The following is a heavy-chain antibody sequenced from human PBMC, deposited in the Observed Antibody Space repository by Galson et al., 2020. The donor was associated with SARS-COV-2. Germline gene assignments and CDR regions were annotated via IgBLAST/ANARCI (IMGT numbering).Heavy chain of an antibody. V-gene: IGHV4-61*02. CDR3: ARDLVPAPYTGGFYYFDS. CDR1: GGSITSGNYY. Sequence: SETLSLTCTVSGGSITSGNYYWSWIRQPAGKGLEWIGRISTTGSANYNPSLKSRVSIFLDMSQNQISLQLTSVTAADTAIYYCARDLVPAPYTGGFYYFDSWGQGTLVTVSS. D-gene: IGHD6-19*01. CDR2: ISTTGSA. J-gene: IGHJ4*02.